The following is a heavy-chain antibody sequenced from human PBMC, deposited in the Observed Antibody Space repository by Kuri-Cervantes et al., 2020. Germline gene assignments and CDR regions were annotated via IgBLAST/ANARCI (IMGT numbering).Heavy chain of an antibody. CDR3: ARGIWLQDYGMDV. D-gene: IGHD5-24*01. CDR2: IYSGGST. CDR1: GFTVSSNY. J-gene: IGHJ6*02. Sequence: GGSLRLSCAASGFTVSSNYMSWVRQAPGKGLEWVSVIYSGGSTYYSDSVKGRFTIFRDNSKNMLYLQMNSLGAEDTAGYYCARGIWLQDYGMDVWGQGTTVTVSS. V-gene: IGHV3-66*02.